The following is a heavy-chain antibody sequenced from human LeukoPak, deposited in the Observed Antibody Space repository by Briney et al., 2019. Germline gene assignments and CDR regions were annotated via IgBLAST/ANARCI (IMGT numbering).Heavy chain of an antibody. D-gene: IGHD5-12*01. Sequence: SETLSLTCAVSGASISGSYWSWIRQPPGKGLEYIGYIQRIDNYNYNPSLKSRVPMTLDTSKTQFSLKLSSVTAADTAIYYCTKVLRGYSDYGDWGQGTLVTVSS. J-gene: IGHJ4*02. V-gene: IGHV4-59*01. CDR3: TKVLRGYSDYGD. CDR2: IQRIDNY. CDR1: GASISGSY.